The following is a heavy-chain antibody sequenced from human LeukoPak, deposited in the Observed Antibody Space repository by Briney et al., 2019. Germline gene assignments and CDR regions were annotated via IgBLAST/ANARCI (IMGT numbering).Heavy chain of an antibody. CDR3: ARTDRVGATNYFDY. CDR2: IYYSGST. CDR1: GGSISSYY. V-gene: IGHV4-59*01. Sequence: SETLSLTCTVSGGSISSYYWSWIRQPPGKGLEWIGYIYYSGSTNYNPSLKSRVTISVDTSKNQFSLKLSSVTAADTAVYYCARTDRVGATNYFDYWGQGTLVTVSS. D-gene: IGHD1-26*01. J-gene: IGHJ4*02.